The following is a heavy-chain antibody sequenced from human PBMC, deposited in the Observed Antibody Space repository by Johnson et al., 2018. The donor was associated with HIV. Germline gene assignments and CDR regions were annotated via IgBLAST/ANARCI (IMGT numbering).Heavy chain of an antibody. CDR1: GFTVSSNY. J-gene: IGHJ3*02. V-gene: IGHV3-11*04. Sequence: QMQLVESGGGVVQPGGSLRLSCAASGFTVSSNYMSWVRQAPGKGLEWVSYISSSGSTIYYADSVKGRFTISRDNAKNSLYLQMNSLRAEDTAVYYCAKDLGWFSGFDIWGPGTMVTVSS. CDR2: ISSSGSTI. CDR3: AKDLGWFSGFDI. D-gene: IGHD3-3*01.